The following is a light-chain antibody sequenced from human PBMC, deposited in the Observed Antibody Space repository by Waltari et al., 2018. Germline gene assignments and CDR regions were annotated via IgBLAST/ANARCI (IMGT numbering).Light chain of an antibody. V-gene: IGKV3-15*01. CDR3: QQYNNWPLT. J-gene: IGKJ4*01. Sequence: EIVMTQSPATLSVSTGERATLSCTASQSIGSDLAWYQQTPGQAPRLLIYGTSTRATGIPARFTGSGSGTEFTLTISSLQSEDFAVYYCQQYNNWPLTFGGGTKVEIK. CDR1: QSIGSD. CDR2: GTS.